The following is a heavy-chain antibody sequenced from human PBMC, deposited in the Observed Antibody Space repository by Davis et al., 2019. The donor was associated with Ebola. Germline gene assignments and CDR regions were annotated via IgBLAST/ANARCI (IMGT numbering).Heavy chain of an antibody. V-gene: IGHV1-18*01. CDR2: ISGYNGRT. CDR1: GYMFTAYG. Sequence: AASVKVSCKTSGYMFTAYGITWVRQAPGQGLEWLGWISGYNGRTNLAQNVQGRVTLTTDISTSTAYMELTSLRVDDTAVYYCARDGCSDSRCYTRAGNWLDPWGQGTQVTVSS. CDR3: ARDGCSDSRCYTRAGNWLDP. J-gene: IGHJ5*02. D-gene: IGHD2-2*02.